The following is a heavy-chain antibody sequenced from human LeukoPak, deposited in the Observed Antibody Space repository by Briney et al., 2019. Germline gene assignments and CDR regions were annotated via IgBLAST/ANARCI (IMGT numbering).Heavy chain of an antibody. CDR2: VSATGGST. V-gene: IGHV3-23*01. J-gene: IGHJ4*02. Sequence: PGGSLRLSCAASGFTFRNYAMSWVRQAPGKGLEWVSTVSATGGSTYYADSVKGRFTISRDNSKSTLFLQMNSLRAEDTAVCYCAKDRAGYTYGYFDYWGQGTLVTVSS. CDR3: AKDRAGYTYGYFDY. CDR1: GFTFRNYA. D-gene: IGHD5-18*01.